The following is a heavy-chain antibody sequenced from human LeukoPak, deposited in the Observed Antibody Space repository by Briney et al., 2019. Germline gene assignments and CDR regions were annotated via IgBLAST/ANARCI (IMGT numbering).Heavy chain of an antibody. D-gene: IGHD3-10*01. Sequence: GRSLRLSCAASGFIFSTYGMHWVRQAPGKGLEWVAVISYDGSNKYYADSVKGRFTISRDNSKNTLYLQMNSLRAEDTAVYYCASVGSGSYYRDYWGQGTLVTVSS. CDR3: ASVGSGSYYRDY. CDR2: ISYDGSNK. CDR1: GFIFSTYG. V-gene: IGHV3-30*19. J-gene: IGHJ4*02.